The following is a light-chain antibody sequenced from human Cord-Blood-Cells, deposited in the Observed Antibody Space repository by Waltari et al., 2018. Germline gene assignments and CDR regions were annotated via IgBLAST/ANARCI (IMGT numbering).Light chain of an antibody. CDR1: RSNIGRNY. J-gene: IGLJ3*02. Sequence: SLLTQPHSASGTPVDRVTTSCSGTRSNIGRNYVPCSQQLPGTAPKLLIYRNNQRPSGVPDRFSGSKSGTSASLAISGLRSEDEADYYCAAWDDSLSGWVFGGGTKLTVL. CDR3: AAWDDSLSGWV. V-gene: IGLV1-47*01. CDR2: RNN.